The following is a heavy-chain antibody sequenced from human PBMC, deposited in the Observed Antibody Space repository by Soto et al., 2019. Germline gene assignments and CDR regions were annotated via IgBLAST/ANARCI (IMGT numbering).Heavy chain of an antibody. V-gene: IGHV4-39*01. CDR1: GGSISSSSYY. Sequence: RSETLSLTCTVSGGSISSSSYYWGWIRQPPGKGLEWIGSIYYSGSTYYNPSLKSRVTISVDTSKNQFSLKLSSVTAADTAVYYCARRGIAAAGTRIFDYWGQGTLVTVSS. CDR3: ARRGIAAAGTRIFDY. CDR2: IYYSGST. D-gene: IGHD6-13*01. J-gene: IGHJ4*02.